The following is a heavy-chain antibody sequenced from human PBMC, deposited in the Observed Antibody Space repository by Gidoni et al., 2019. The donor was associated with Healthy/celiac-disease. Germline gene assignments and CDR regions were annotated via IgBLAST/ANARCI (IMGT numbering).Heavy chain of an antibody. V-gene: IGHV3-33*01. J-gene: IGHJ4*02. CDR3: ARGAYDYVWGSYRSESHFDY. Sequence: QVQLVESGGGVVQPGRSLRLSCAASGFTFRSYGIHWVRQAPGKGLGWVAVIWYDGSNKYYADSVKGRFTISRDNSKNTLYLQMNSLRAEDTAVYYCARGAYDYVWGSYRSESHFDYWGQGTLVTVSS. CDR2: IWYDGSNK. CDR1: GFTFRSYG. D-gene: IGHD3-16*02.